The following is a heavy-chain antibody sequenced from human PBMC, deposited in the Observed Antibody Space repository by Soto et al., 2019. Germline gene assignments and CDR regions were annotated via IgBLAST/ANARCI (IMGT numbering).Heavy chain of an antibody. Sequence: ASVKVSCKSSGDTFIGYYFHWVRQAPGQGLEWMGWINVHRGTTNYARRFQGRVTMTRDTSIDTAYLELRGLTSDDTAVYSCARASPDHYFDYWGHGTLVTVSS. V-gene: IGHV1-2*02. J-gene: IGHJ4*01. CDR2: INVHRGTT. CDR1: GDTFIGYY. CDR3: ARASPDHYFDY.